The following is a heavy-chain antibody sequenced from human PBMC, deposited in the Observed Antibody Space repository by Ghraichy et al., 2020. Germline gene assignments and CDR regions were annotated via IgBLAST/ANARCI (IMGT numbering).Heavy chain of an antibody. V-gene: IGHV4-59*01. J-gene: IGHJ2*01. CDR1: GGSISNFF. CDR3: ASASYTASWNRDDWYFDL. CDR2: IYYSGST. Sequence: SETLSLTCTVSGGSISNFFWSWIRQPPGKGLEWIGYIYYSGSTNYNPSLKSRVTISVDTSQNQFSLKLSSVTAADTAVYYCASASYTASWNRDDWYFDLWGRGTRVTVSS. D-gene: IGHD2-2*01.